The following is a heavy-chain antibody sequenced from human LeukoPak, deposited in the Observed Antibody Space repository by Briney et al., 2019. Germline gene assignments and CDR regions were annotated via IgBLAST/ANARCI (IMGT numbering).Heavy chain of an antibody. Sequence: ASVKVSCKASGYTFTSYGISWVRQAPGQGIGWMGWISAYNGKTNYAQKLQGRVTITTDTSTSTAYMELRSLRSDDTAVYYCARDYGGYSSSWYTLGGFDYWGQGTLVTVSS. CDR2: ISAYNGKT. CDR1: GYTFTSYG. J-gene: IGHJ4*02. CDR3: ARDYGGYSSSWYTLGGFDY. D-gene: IGHD6-13*01. V-gene: IGHV1-18*01.